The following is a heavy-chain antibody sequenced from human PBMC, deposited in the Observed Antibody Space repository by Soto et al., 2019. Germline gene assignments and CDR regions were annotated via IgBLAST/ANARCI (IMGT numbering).Heavy chain of an antibody. D-gene: IGHD3-10*02. CDR3: ARNMDYYYGRGSGNGHGV. V-gene: IGHV1-2*02. J-gene: IGHJ6*02. CDR1: GYTFTAYH. Sequence: QVRLVQSGAEVKEPGDSVRVSCEASGYTFTAYHIHWVRQAPGQGLEWMGWINPKFGDTGYAQDFQGRVSMTRDMSISTVYMQLSRLTSDDTAIYDCARNMDYYYGRGSGNGHGVWGQGTTVTVFS. CDR2: INPKFGDT.